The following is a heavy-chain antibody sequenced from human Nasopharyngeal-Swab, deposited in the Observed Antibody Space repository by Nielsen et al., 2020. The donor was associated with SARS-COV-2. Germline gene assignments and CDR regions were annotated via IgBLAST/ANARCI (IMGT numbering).Heavy chain of an antibody. D-gene: IGHD4-11*01. V-gene: IGHV3-53*01. CDR2: IYSGGHT. J-gene: IGHJ6*02. CDR1: GFTVSSNY. Sequence: GESLKISCAASGFTVSSNYMSWVRQAPGKGLEWVSVIYSGGHTYYADSVKGRFSISRDNSKNTLYLQMNSLRAEDTAVYYCARTTTTVYYYGMDVWGQGTTVTVSS. CDR3: ARTTTTVYYYGMDV.